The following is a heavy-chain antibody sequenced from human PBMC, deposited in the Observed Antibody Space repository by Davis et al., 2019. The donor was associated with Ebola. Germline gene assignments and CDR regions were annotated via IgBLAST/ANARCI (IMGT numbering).Heavy chain of an antibody. CDR1: EFSVSNNF. V-gene: IGHV3-66*01. CDR3: ARDLPPLYAFDI. CDR2: IYSGGRT. D-gene: IGHD3-10*01. J-gene: IGHJ3*02. Sequence: GESLKISCAASEFSVSNNFMTWVRQAPGKGLEWVSVIYSGGRTDYADSVKGRFTISRDQFKNTLYLQMNSLRAEDTAVYYCARDLPPLYAFDIWGQGTMVTVSS.